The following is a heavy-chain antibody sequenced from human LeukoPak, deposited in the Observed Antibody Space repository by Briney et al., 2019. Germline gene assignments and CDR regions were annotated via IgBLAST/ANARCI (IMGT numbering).Heavy chain of an antibody. Sequence: SETLSLICAVYGGSFSGYYWSWIRQPPGKGLEWIGEINHSGSTNDNPSLKSRVTISVDTSKNQFSLKLSSVTAADTAVYYCARGYSSSWHLNWFDPWGQGTLVTVSS. CDR2: INHSGST. CDR3: ARGYSSSWHLNWFDP. V-gene: IGHV4-34*01. D-gene: IGHD6-13*01. J-gene: IGHJ5*02. CDR1: GGSFSGYY.